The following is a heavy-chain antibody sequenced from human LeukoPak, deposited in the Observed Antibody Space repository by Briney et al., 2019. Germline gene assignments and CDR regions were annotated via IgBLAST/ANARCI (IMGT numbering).Heavy chain of an antibody. Sequence: SEALSLTCAGYGGSFSGYYWSWIRQPPGKGLEWIGEINHSGSTNYNPSLKSRVTISVDTSKNQFSLKLSSVTAADTAVYYCARSNMVRGVRALDYWGQGTLVTVSS. J-gene: IGHJ4*02. CDR2: INHSGST. CDR1: GGSFSGYY. CDR3: ARSNMVRGVRALDY. V-gene: IGHV4-34*01. D-gene: IGHD3-10*01.